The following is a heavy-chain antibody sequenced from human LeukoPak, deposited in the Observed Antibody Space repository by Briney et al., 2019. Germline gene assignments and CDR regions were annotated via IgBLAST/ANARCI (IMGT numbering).Heavy chain of an antibody. CDR3: AKDTGNSPDY. Sequence: RSGGSLRLSCVASGLSFSSYAMSWVRQAPGKGLEWVSAISGSGGSTYYADSVKGRFTISRDNSKNTLYLQMDSLRAEDTAVYYCAKDTGNSPDYWGQGTLVTVSS. D-gene: IGHD6-13*01. V-gene: IGHV3-23*01. CDR1: GLSFSSYA. J-gene: IGHJ4*02. CDR2: ISGSGGST.